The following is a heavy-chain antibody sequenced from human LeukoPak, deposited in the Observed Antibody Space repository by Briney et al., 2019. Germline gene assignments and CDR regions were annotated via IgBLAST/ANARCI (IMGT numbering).Heavy chain of an antibody. J-gene: IGHJ3*02. CDR1: GGSISSGDYY. V-gene: IGHV4-30-4*01. D-gene: IGHD2-21*01. Sequence: SQTLSLTCTVSGGSISSGDYYWSWIRQPPGKGLEWIGYIYYSGSTYYNPSLKSRVTIPVDTSKNQFSLKLSSVTAADTAVYYCATLWSLVDAFDIWGQGTMVTVSS. CDR2: IYYSGST. CDR3: ATLWSLVDAFDI.